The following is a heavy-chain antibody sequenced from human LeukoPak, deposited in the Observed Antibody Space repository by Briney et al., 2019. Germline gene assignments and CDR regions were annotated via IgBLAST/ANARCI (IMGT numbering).Heavy chain of an antibody. J-gene: IGHJ6*02. CDR2: IKSKTDVGTT. D-gene: IGHD6-19*01. V-gene: IGHV3-15*01. Sequence: GGSLRLSWAASGFTFSNAWMSWVRQAEGKGLEWVGRIKSKTDVGTTDYAAPVKGRFTISRDDSKNTLYLQMNSLKTEDTAVYYCTTRIAVFYYYGMDVWGQGTTVTVSS. CDR1: GFTFSNAW. CDR3: TTRIAVFYYYGMDV.